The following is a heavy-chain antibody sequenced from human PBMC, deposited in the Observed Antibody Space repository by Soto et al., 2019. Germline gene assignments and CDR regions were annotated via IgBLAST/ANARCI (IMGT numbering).Heavy chain of an antibody. CDR2: IYYSGST. D-gene: IGHD3-10*01. V-gene: IGHV4-59*08. Sequence: SETLSLTCTVSGGSISSYYWSWIRQPPGKGLEWIGYIYYSGSTNYNPSLKGRVTISVDTSKNQFSLKLSSVTAADTAVYYCARPGGSGSYYKDYYMDVWGKGTTVTVSS. CDR1: GGSISSYY. J-gene: IGHJ6*03. CDR3: ARPGGSGSYYKDYYMDV.